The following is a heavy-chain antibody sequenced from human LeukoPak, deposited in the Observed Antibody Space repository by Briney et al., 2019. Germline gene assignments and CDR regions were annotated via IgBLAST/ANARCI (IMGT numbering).Heavy chain of an antibody. J-gene: IGHJ4*02. Sequence: SVKVSCKASGYTFTSYGISWVRQAPGQGLEWMGRIIPILGIANYAQKFQGRVTITADKSTSTAYMELSSLRSEDTAVYYCASSIAAAGTSFDYWGQGTLVTVSS. CDR3: ASSIAAAGTSFDY. CDR2: IIPILGIA. D-gene: IGHD6-13*01. V-gene: IGHV1-69*04. CDR1: GYTFTSYG.